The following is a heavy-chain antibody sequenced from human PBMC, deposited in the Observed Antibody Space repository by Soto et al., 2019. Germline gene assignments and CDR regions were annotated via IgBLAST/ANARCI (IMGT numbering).Heavy chain of an antibody. J-gene: IGHJ4*02. Sequence: ASVKVSCKASGYTFTDYLIHWVRQGPGQGLEWMGIINPNNGDTSYAQQFQGRVALTRDTSTNTLYMELSGLISEDTAVYSCAREPPGTGSFDCWGQGALVTVSS. CDR3: AREPPGTGSFDC. CDR1: GYTFTDYL. D-gene: IGHD1-26*01. CDR2: INPNNGDT. V-gene: IGHV1-46*01.